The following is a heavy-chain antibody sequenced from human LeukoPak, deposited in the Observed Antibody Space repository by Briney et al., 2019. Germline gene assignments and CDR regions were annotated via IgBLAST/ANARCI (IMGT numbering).Heavy chain of an antibody. CDR3: AYSGWYYFDY. CDR1: GFTFSSYA. CDR2: ISDDGSNK. Sequence: GGSLRLSCVASGFTFSSYAMHWVRQAPGKGLEWVAVISDDGSNKYYADSVKGRFTISRDNAKNTLYLQMNSLRVEDTAVYYCAYSGWYYFDYWGQGTLVTVSS. V-gene: IGHV3-30*04. J-gene: IGHJ4*02. D-gene: IGHD6-19*01.